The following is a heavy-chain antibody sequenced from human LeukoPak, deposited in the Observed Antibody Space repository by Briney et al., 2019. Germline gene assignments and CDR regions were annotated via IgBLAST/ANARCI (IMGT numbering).Heavy chain of an antibody. V-gene: IGHV5-51*01. D-gene: IGHD3-22*01. J-gene: IGHJ5*02. CDR2: IYPGDSDT. CDR1: GYSFTSYW. Sequence: GESLKISCKGSGYSFTSYWIGWVRQMPGEGLEWMGIIYPGDSDTRYSPSFQGQVTISADKSISTAYLQWSSLKASDTAMYYCARRVATYYYDSSGYVDPWGQGTLVTVSS. CDR3: ARRVATYYYDSSGYVDP.